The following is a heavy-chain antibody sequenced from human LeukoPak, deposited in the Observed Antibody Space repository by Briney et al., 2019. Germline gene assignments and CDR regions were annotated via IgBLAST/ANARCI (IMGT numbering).Heavy chain of an antibody. J-gene: IGHJ4*02. CDR2: INPNSGRT. CDR3: ASYAIAVAGIDY. Sequence: ASVKVSCKASGYTFTGYYMHWVRQAPGQGLEWMGWINPNSGRTNYAQKFQGRVTMTRDTSISTAYMELSRLRSDDTAVYYCASYAIAVAGIDYWGQGTLVTVSS. D-gene: IGHD6-19*01. V-gene: IGHV1-2*02. CDR1: GYTFTGYY.